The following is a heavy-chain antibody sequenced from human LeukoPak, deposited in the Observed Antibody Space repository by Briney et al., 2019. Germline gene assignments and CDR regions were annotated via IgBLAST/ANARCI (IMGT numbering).Heavy chain of an antibody. D-gene: IGHD3-16*02. CDR1: GFTFRGSA. V-gene: IGHV3-23*01. CDR3: ARDIELSA. J-gene: IGHJ3*01. CDR2: ISFSGANT. Sequence: GGSLRLSCAASGFTFRGSALSWVRQAPGKGLEWVSLISFSGANTYYADSVKGRFTVSRDNSKDTLYLQMNSLRAEDTAIYYCARDIELSAWGLGTMVTVSS.